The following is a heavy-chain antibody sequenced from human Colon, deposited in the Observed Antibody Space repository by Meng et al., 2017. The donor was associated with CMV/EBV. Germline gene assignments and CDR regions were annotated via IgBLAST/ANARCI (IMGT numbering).Heavy chain of an antibody. CDR3: ARGKRAQFLVGGWFDP. J-gene: IGHJ5*02. Sequence: ASVKVSCKASGFTFTGYYMQWVRQAPGQGLEWMGWINPNNAETLYAQKFQGRVTLTRDTSINTFYMELSGLTSDDTAVYYCARGKRAQFLVGGWFDPWGQGTLVTVSS. V-gene: IGHV1-2*02. CDR1: GFTFTGYY. CDR2: INPNNAET. D-gene: IGHD2-15*01.